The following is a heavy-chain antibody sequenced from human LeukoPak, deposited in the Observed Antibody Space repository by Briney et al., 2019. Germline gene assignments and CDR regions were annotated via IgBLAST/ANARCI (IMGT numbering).Heavy chain of an antibody. V-gene: IGHV3-21*01. Sequence: GGSLRLSCAASGFTFSSYSMNWVRQAPGKGLEWVSSISTSSSYIYYADSVKGRFIISRDNAKNSLFLQMNSLRAEDTAAYYCARGTYDFVQIDYWGQGTLVTVSS. J-gene: IGHJ4*02. CDR3: ARGTYDFVQIDY. D-gene: IGHD2/OR15-2a*01. CDR1: GFTFSSYS. CDR2: ISTSSSYI.